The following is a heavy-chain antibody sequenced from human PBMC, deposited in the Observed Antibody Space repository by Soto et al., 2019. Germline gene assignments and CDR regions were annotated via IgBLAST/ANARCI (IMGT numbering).Heavy chain of an antibody. D-gene: IGHD1-1*01. J-gene: IGHJ3*02. CDR3: ARDHGNGRKPYVSGQKGGAFLI. Sequence: ASVKVSCEASGYTFTSYGISCVRQSPGQGHEWMGWISAYNGNTNYAQKLQGRVTMTTDTSTSTAYMELRSLRSDDTAVYYCARDHGNGRKPYVSGQKGGAFLISGPTPIVSVS. V-gene: IGHV1-18*01. CDR2: ISAYNGNT. CDR1: GYTFTSYG.